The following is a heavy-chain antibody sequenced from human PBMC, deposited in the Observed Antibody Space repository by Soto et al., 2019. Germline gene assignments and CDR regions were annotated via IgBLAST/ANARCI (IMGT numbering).Heavy chain of an antibody. CDR1: GYTLTELS. D-gene: IGHD1-26*01. CDR3: ATGPRWRRSQFDY. J-gene: IGHJ4*02. CDR2: FDPDDGET. V-gene: IGHV1-24*01. Sequence: QVQLVQSGAEVKKPGASVKVSCKVSGYTLTELSMHWGRQAPGKGLGWMGGFDPDDGETIYAQKIQGRVTMTEDTSTDTAYMELSSLRSADTAVDSFATGPRWRRSQFDYWGKGTLVTVSS.